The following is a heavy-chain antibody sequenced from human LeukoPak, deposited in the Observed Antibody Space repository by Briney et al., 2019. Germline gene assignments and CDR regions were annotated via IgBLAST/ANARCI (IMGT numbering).Heavy chain of an antibody. CDR1: GYSISSGYF. CDR2: IHHNGNI. V-gene: IGHV4-38-2*01. Sequence: SETLSLTCAVSGYSISSGYFWGWIRQPPGKGLKWIATIHHNGNIFYNPSLKSRVTMSMYTSKNQFSLKVTSVTAADTAVYYCARVLTRAGNDCWGQGTLVTVSS. CDR3: ARVLTRAGNDC. D-gene: IGHD4/OR15-4a*01. J-gene: IGHJ4*02.